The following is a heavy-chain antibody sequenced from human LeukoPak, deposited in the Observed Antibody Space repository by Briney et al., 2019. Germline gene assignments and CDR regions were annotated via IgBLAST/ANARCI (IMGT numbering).Heavy chain of an antibody. CDR2: INHSGST. Sequence: SETLSLTCTVSGGSISYYYWTWIRQPPGKGLEWIGEINHSGSTNYNPSLKNRVTISVDTSKNQFSLKLSSVTAADTAVYYCARAAAAALDYWGQGTLVTVSS. J-gene: IGHJ4*02. D-gene: IGHD6-13*01. CDR1: GGSISYYY. V-gene: IGHV4-34*01. CDR3: ARAAAAALDY.